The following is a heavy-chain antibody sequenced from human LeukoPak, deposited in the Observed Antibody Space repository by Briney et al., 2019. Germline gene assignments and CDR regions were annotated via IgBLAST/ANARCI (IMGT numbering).Heavy chain of an antibody. Sequence: GGSLRLSCAASGFTFSSYAMSWVRQAPGKGLEWVSVMSGSGGSTYYADSVKGRFTISRDNSKNTLYLQMNSLRAEDTAVYYCAKDQDIAAAGPDYWGQGTLVTVSS. CDR1: GFTFSSYA. J-gene: IGHJ4*02. D-gene: IGHD6-13*01. CDR3: AKDQDIAAAGPDY. CDR2: MSGSGGST. V-gene: IGHV3-23*01.